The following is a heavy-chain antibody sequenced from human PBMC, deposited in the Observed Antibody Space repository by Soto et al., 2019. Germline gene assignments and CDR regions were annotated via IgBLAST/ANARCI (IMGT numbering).Heavy chain of an antibody. D-gene: IGHD6-6*01. CDR3: ARAPWPAARPGYYYYMDV. CDR2: IIPIFGTA. V-gene: IGHV1-69*13. Sequence: ASVKVSCKASGGTFSSYAISWVRQAPGQGLEWMGGIIPIFGTANYAQKFQGRVTITADESTSTAYMELSSLRSEDTAVYYCARAPWPAARPGYYYYMDVWGKGTTVTVSS. J-gene: IGHJ6*03. CDR1: GGTFSSYA.